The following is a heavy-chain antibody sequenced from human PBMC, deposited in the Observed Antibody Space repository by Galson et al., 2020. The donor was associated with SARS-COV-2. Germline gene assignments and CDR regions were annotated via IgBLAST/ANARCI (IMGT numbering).Heavy chain of an antibody. CDR2: IWYDGSNK. Sequence: GGSLRLSCAASGLTFSSYGMPWVRQAPGKGLEWVAAIWYDGSNKYYADSVKGRFTISRDNSKNTLYLQMNSLRAEDTAVYYCAKEGWWRYRGSYYYYMDVWGKGTTVTVSS. CDR1: GLTFSSYG. CDR3: AKEGWWRYRGSYYYYMDV. D-gene: IGHD2-21*01. J-gene: IGHJ6*03. V-gene: IGHV3-33*06.